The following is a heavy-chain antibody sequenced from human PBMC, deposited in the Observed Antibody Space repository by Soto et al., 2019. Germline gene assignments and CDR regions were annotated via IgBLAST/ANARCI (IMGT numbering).Heavy chain of an antibody. CDR2: IYYSGST. V-gene: IGHV4-59*11. D-gene: IGHD3-3*01. CDR1: GGSISTHY. J-gene: IGHJ5*02. Sequence: ETLSLTCTVSGGSISTHYWSWIRQPPGKGLEWIGYIYYSGSTNYNPSLKSRVTISVDTSKNQFSLKLSSVTAADTAVYYCAREGRCLEINWFDPWGQGTLVTVSS. CDR3: AREGRCLEINWFDP.